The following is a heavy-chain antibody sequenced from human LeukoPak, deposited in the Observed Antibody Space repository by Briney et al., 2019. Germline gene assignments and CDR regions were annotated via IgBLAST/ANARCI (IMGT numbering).Heavy chain of an antibody. Sequence: ASVKVSCKASGYTFTGYYMHWVRQAPGQGLEWMGWINPNSGGTNYAQKFQGRVTMTRDTSISTAYMELSRLRSDDTAVYYCAGWTGYSSSWYLRDWGQGTLVTVSS. J-gene: IGHJ4*02. CDR2: INPNSGGT. V-gene: IGHV1-2*02. CDR3: AGWTGYSSSWYLRD. D-gene: IGHD6-13*01. CDR1: GYTFTGYY.